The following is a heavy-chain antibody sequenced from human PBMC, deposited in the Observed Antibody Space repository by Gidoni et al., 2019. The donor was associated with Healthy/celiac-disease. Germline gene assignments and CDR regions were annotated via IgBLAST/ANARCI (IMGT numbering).Heavy chain of an antibody. CDR3: AHRRTGRRYFGY. D-gene: IGHD1-1*01. V-gene: IGHV2-5*01. CDR1: GFSLSTSGVG. J-gene: IGHJ4*02. CDR2: IYWNDDK. Sequence: QITLKESGPTLVKPTQTLTLTCTFSGFSLSTSGVGVGWIRQPPGKALEWLALIYWNDDKRYSPSLKSRLTITKDTSKNQVVLTMTNMDPVDTATYYCAHRRTGRRYFGYWGQGTLVTVSS.